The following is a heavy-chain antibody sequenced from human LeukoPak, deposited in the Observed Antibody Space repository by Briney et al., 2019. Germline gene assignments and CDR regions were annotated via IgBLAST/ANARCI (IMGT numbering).Heavy chain of an antibody. CDR2: IYHSGST. J-gene: IGHJ3*02. V-gene: IGHV4-30-2*01. CDR3: ARFHYYDSIDAFDI. Sequence: PSQTLSLTCAVSGGSISSGGYSWSWIRQPPGKGLEWIGYIYHSGSTYYNPSLKSRVTISVDRSKNQFSLKLSSVTAAGTAVYYCARFHYYDSIDAFDIWGQGTMVTVSS. D-gene: IGHD3-22*01. CDR1: GGSISSGGYS.